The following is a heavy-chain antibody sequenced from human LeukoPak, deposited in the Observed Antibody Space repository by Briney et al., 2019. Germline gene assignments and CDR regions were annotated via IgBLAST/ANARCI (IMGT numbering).Heavy chain of an antibody. V-gene: IGHV4-59*01. CDR3: ARNIVGPRQVDY. D-gene: IGHD1-26*01. CDR1: GGSISSYY. J-gene: IGHJ4*02. CDR2: IYHSGTT. Sequence: PSETLSLTCNVSGGSISSYYWSWIRQPPGKGLEWIGYIYHSGTTNYNPSLKSRVTISVDTSKSQFSLKLSSVTAADTAIYYCARNIVGPRQVDYWGQGTLVTVSS.